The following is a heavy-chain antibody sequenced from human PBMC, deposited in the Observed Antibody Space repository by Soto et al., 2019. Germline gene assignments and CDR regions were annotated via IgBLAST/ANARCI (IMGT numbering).Heavy chain of an antibody. CDR2: INPNSGGT. J-gene: IGHJ5*02. V-gene: IGHV1-2*04. CDR3: ARSAPHSRGWYLRTNWFDP. D-gene: IGHD6-19*01. Sequence: ASVKVSCKASGYTFTGYYMHWVRQAPGQGLEWMGWINPNSGGTNYAQKFQGWVTMTRDTSISTAYMELSRLRSDDTAVYYCARSAPHSRGWYLRTNWFDPWGQGTLVTVSS. CDR1: GYTFTGYY.